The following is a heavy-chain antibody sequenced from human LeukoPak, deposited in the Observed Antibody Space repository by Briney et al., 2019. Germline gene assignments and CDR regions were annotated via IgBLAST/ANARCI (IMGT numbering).Heavy chain of an antibody. CDR1: GFTFSSYS. V-gene: IGHV3-21*01. J-gene: IGHJ5*02. CDR3: ARDRYYDFWSGYSNWFDP. CDR2: ISSSSSYI. Sequence: GGSLRLSCAASGFTFSSYSMNWVRQAPGKGLEWVSSISSSSSYIYYADSVKGRFTISRDNAKNSLYLQMSSLRAEDTAVYYCARDRYYDFWSGYSNWFDPWGQGTLVTVSS. D-gene: IGHD3-3*01.